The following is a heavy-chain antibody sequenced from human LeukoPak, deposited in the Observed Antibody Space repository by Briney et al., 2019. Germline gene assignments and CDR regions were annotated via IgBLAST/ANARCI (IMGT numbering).Heavy chain of an antibody. CDR2: INHSGST. CDR1: GGSISSSNW. CDR3: ASYCSSTSCYIHDAFDI. V-gene: IGHV4-4*02. J-gene: IGHJ3*02. Sequence: SETLSLTCAVSGGSISSSNWRSWIRQPPGKGLEWIGEINHSGSTNYNPSLKSRVTISVDTSKNQFSLKLSSVTAADTAVYYCASYCSSTSCYIHDAFDIWGQGTMVTVSS. D-gene: IGHD2-2*02.